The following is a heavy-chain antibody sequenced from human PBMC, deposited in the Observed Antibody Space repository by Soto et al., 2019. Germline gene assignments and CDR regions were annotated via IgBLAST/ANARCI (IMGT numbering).Heavy chain of an antibody. V-gene: IGHV1-58*01. CDR3: AADHLDYGSGSYKSHMEV. CDR1: GFTFTSSA. J-gene: IGHJ6*02. D-gene: IGHD3-10*01. Sequence: SVKVSCKASGFTFTSSAVQWVRQARGQRLEWIGWIVVGSGNTNYAQKFQERVTITRDMSTSTAYMELSSLRSEDTAVYYCAADHLDYGSGSYKSHMEVWGQGTTVTVSS. CDR2: IVVGSGNT.